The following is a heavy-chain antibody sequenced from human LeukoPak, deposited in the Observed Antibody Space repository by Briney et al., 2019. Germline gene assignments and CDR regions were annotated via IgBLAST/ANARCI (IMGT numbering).Heavy chain of an antibody. V-gene: IGHV3-30-3*01. D-gene: IGHD6-13*01. CDR1: GFTFSSYA. Sequence: GGSLRLSCAASGFTFSSYAMNWVRQAPGKGLEWVALISYDGSNKNYADSVKGRFTISRDNSKNTLYLQMNSLRAEDTAVYYCARDHSSSSTDYWGQGTLVTVSS. CDR2: ISYDGSNK. CDR3: ARDHSSSSTDY. J-gene: IGHJ4*02.